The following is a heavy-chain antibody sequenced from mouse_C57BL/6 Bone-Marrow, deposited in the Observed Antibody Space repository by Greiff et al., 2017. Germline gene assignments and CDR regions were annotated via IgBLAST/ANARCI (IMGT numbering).Heavy chain of an antibody. V-gene: IGHV1-69*01. CDR3: AREKFITTVVATNAMDY. CDR2: IDPSDSYT. D-gene: IGHD1-1*01. CDR1: GYTFTSYW. Sequence: QVQLQQPGAELVMPGASVKLSCKASGYTFTSYWMHWVKQRPGQGLEWIGEIDPSDSYTNYNQKFKGKSTLTVDKSSSTAYMQLSSLTSEDSAVYYCAREKFITTVVATNAMDYWGQGTSVTVSS. J-gene: IGHJ4*01.